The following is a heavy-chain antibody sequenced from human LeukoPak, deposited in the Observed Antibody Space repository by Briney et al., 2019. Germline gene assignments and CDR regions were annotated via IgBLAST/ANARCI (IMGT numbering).Heavy chain of an antibody. J-gene: IGHJ6*02. CDR3: ARNGLDGYKVYYYYYGMDV. CDR2: ISSSGSTI. Sequence: GGSLRLSCAASGFTFSDYYMSWIRQAPGKGLEWVSYISSSGSTIYYADSVKGRFTISRDNAKNSLYLQMNSLRAEDTAVYYCARNGLDGYKVYYYYYGMDVWGQGTTVTVSS. CDR1: GFTFSDYY. D-gene: IGHD5-24*01. V-gene: IGHV3-11*01.